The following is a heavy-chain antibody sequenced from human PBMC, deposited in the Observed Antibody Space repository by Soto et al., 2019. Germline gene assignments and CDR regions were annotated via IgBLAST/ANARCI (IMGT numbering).Heavy chain of an antibody. J-gene: IGHJ3*02. Sequence: ASVKVSCKASGYTFTSYSTSWVGQAPGQGLEWMGWISAYNGNTNYAQKLQGRVTMTTDTSTSTAYMELRSLRSDDTAVYYCAEDSGYEEGAFDIWGQGTMVTVSS. CDR2: ISAYNGNT. CDR3: AEDSGYEEGAFDI. V-gene: IGHV1-18*01. D-gene: IGHD5-12*01. CDR1: GYTFTSYS.